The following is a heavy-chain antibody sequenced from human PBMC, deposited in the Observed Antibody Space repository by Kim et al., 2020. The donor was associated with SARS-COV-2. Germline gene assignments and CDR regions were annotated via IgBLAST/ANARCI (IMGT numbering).Heavy chain of an antibody. V-gene: IGHV4-59*01. D-gene: IGHD1-26*01. J-gene: IGHJ6*02. Sequence: SETLSLTCTVSGGSISSYYWSWIRQPPGKGLEWIGYIYYSGSTNYNPSLKSRVTISVDTSKNQFSLKLSSVTAADTAVYYCARDRGVGAKTNSYGMDVWGQGTTVTVSS. CDR1: GGSISSYY. CDR2: IYYSGST. CDR3: ARDRGVGAKTNSYGMDV.